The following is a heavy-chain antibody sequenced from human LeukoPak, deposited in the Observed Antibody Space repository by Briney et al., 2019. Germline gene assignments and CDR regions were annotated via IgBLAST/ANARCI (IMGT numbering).Heavy chain of an antibody. CDR1: GVTFSIYA. CDR3: ARDSAYSGYDHAFDI. CDR2: ISYDGSNK. V-gene: IGHV3-30*04. Sequence: GGSLRLSCAASGVTFSIYAMHSGRQAPGKGLEWGAVISYDGSNKYYADSVKGRFTISRDNSKNTLYLRMNSLRAEETAVYYCARDSAYSGYDHAFDIWGQGTMVTVSS. D-gene: IGHD5-12*01. J-gene: IGHJ3*02.